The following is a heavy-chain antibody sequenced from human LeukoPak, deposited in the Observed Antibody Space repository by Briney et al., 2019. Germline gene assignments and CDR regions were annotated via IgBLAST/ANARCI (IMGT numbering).Heavy chain of an antibody. J-gene: IGHJ6*02. V-gene: IGHV4-34*01. CDR2: INHSGST. Sequence: PSETLSLTCAVYGGSFSGYYWSWIRQPPGKGLEWIGEINHSGSTNYNPSLKSRVTISVDTSKNQFSLKLSSVTAADTAVYYCARGYCSGGSCYLDPWGQGTTVTVSS. CDR3: ARGYCSGGSCYLDP. D-gene: IGHD2-15*01. CDR1: GGSFSGYY.